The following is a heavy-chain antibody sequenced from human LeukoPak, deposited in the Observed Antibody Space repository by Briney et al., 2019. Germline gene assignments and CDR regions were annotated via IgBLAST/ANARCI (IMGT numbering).Heavy chain of an antibody. J-gene: IGHJ4*02. Sequence: PGGSLRLSCAASGFTFSSYSMNWVRQAPGKGLEWVSYISSSSSTIYYADSVKGRFTISRDNAKNSLYLQMNSLRAEDTAVYYCARQYSSGWGSFDYWGQGTLVTVSS. CDR1: GFTFSSYS. D-gene: IGHD6-19*01. V-gene: IGHV3-48*04. CDR3: ARQYSSGWGSFDY. CDR2: ISSSSSTI.